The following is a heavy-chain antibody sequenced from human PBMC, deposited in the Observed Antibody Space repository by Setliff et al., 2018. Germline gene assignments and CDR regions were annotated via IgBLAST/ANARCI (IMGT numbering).Heavy chain of an antibody. V-gene: IGHV4-31*01. CDR1: GGSISSGGYY. Sequence: SSETLSLTCTASGGSISSGGYYWSWIRQHPGMGLEWIGYIYYSGSTYHNPSLKTLVTISVDTSKNQFSLKLSSVTAADTAVYYCARCSGSYDAFDIWGQGTMVTVSS. CDR3: ARCSGSYDAFDI. D-gene: IGHD1-26*01. J-gene: IGHJ3*02. CDR2: IYYSGST.